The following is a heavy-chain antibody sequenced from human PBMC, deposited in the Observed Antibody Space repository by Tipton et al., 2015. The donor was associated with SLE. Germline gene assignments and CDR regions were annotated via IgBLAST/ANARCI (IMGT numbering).Heavy chain of an antibody. Sequence: SLRLSCAASGFTFSNYGMHWVRQAPGKGLEWVAFIRYDGSNKYYADSVKGRFTISRDNSKNTLYLQMNSLRAEDTAVYYCARGAGGYSYGPDAFDIWGQGTMVTVSS. CDR1: GFTFSNYG. J-gene: IGHJ3*02. CDR3: ARGAGGYSYGPDAFDI. D-gene: IGHD5-18*01. CDR2: IRYDGSNK. V-gene: IGHV3-30*02.